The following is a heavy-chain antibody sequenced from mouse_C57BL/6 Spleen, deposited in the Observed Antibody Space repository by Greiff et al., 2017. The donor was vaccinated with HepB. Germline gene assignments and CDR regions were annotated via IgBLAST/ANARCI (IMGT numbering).Heavy chain of an antibody. J-gene: IGHJ4*01. Sequence: VQLQQPGAELVKPGASVKLSCKASGYTFTSYWMHWVKQRPGQGLEWIGMIHPNSGSTNYNEKFKSKATLTVDKSSSTAYMQLSSLTSEDSAVYYCARSAITTVVAYYYAMDYWGQGTSVTVSS. CDR2: IHPNSGST. V-gene: IGHV1-64*01. D-gene: IGHD1-1*01. CDR3: ARSAITTVVAYYYAMDY. CDR1: GYTFTSYW.